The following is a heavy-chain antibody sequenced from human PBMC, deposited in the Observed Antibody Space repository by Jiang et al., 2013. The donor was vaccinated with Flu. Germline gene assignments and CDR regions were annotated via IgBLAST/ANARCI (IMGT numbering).Heavy chain of an antibody. CDR2: ISYDGSDK. J-gene: IGHJ4*02. CDR3: AKAGYCSRTGCSYVDY. CDR1: GFTFSNYG. V-gene: IGHV3-30*18. Sequence: QLLESGGGLVQPGGSLRLSCAASGFTFSNYGMHWVRQAQGKGLEWVALISYDGSDKYYADSVKGRFTISRDNSKNTLNLQMNSLRAEDTALYYCAKAGYCSRTGCSYVDYWGQGTLVTVSS. D-gene: IGHD2-2*03.